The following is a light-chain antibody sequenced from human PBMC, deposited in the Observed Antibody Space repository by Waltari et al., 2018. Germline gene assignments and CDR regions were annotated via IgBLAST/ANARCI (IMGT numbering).Light chain of an antibody. CDR1: NIAEKN. J-gene: IGLJ1*01. Sequence: SYVLTQAPSVSVAPGETARITCWGNNIAEKNVPCYHQKPGQAPVLVIFYDSSRPSGIPDRFSASNTGNTATLTISRAEAGDEADYYCQVWDTSIDLSVFGTGTKVTVL. CDR3: QVWDTSIDLSV. CDR2: YDS. V-gene: IGLV3-21*04.